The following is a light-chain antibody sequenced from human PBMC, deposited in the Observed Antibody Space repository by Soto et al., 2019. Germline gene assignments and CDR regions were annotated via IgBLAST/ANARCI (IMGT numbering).Light chain of an antibody. V-gene: IGKV3-20*01. CDR1: QSVSIN. CDR2: AAS. J-gene: IGKJ1*01. Sequence: EMVIKQTPSIQSVSPGERAILSGMASQSVSINLAWYQQKPGQAPRLLIYAASSRATGIPDRFSGSGSGTDFTLTISRLEPEDFAVYYCQQYLTSPKTFGQGTKVDIK. CDR3: QQYLTSPKT.